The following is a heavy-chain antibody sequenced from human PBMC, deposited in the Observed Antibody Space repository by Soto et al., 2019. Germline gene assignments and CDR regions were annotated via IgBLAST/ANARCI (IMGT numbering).Heavy chain of an antibody. CDR1: GGSISSYY. CDR3: AREIPYYYGSGSYYHNWFDP. Sequence: SETLSLTCTVSGGSISSYYWSWIRQPPGKGLEWIGYIYYSGSTNYNPSLKSRVTISVDTSKNQFSLKLSSVTAADTAVYYCAREIPYYYGSGSYYHNWFDPWGQGTLVTVSS. CDR2: IYYSGST. D-gene: IGHD3-10*01. J-gene: IGHJ5*02. V-gene: IGHV4-59*01.